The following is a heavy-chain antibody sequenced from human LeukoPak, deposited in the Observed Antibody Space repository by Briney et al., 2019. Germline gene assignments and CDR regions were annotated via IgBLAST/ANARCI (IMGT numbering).Heavy chain of an antibody. CDR3: ARAYGSSWYDY. V-gene: IGHV3-23*01. Sequence: GGSLRLSCAASGFTFSNYAMSWVRQAPGKGLEWVSAITSGDSTYYADSVKGRFTISRDNSKNTLYLQINSLRAENTAVYHCARAYGSSWYDYWGQGTLVTVSS. D-gene: IGHD6-13*01. CDR2: ITSGDST. CDR1: GFTFSNYA. J-gene: IGHJ4*02.